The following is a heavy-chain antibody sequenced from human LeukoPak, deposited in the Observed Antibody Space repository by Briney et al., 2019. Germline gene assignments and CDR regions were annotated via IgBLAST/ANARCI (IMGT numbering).Heavy chain of an antibody. CDR1: GFTFSSYA. Sequence: GGSLRLSCAASGFTFSSYAMSWVRQAPGKGLEWVSAISGSGGSTYYVDSVKGRFTISRDNSKNTLYLQMNSLRAEDTAVYYCARDLGGDFDYWGQGTLVTVSS. CDR3: ARDLGGDFDY. D-gene: IGHD3-16*01. V-gene: IGHV3-23*01. J-gene: IGHJ4*02. CDR2: ISGSGGST.